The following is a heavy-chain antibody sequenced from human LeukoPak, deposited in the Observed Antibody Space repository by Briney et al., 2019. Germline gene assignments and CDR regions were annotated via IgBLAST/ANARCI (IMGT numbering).Heavy chain of an antibody. J-gene: IGHJ4*02. D-gene: IGHD5-24*01. CDR3: ASVKMATIKPDYFDY. CDR2: ISGSGGST. Sequence: PGGSLRLSCAASGFTLSSYAMSWVRQAPGEGLKWVSGISGSGGSTYHADSVKGRFTISRDNAKNSLYLQMNSLRAEDTAVYYCASVKMATIKPDYFDYWGQGTLVTVSS. CDR1: GFTLSSYA. V-gene: IGHV3-23*01.